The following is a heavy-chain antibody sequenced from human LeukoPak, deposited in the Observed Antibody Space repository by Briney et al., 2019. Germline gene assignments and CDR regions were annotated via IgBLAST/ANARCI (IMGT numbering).Heavy chain of an antibody. J-gene: IGHJ4*02. CDR3: AKDSYSLD. D-gene: IGHD2-21*01. CDR1: GFTVSNHY. V-gene: IGHV3-66*01. CDR2: IRTHGDT. Sequence: GGSLRLSCAASGFTVSNHYMSWVRQAPGKGLECVPLIRTHGDTYYADSVKGRFTISRDDSKNTLYLQMNSLRAEDTAVYYCAKDSYSLDWGQGTPVTVSS.